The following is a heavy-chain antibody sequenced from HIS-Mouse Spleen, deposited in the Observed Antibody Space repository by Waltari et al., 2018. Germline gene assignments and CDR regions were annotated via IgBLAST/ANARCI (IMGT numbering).Heavy chain of an antibody. V-gene: IGHV4-31*03. CDR2: IYYSGST. CDR1: GGSISSGCYY. CDR3: ARSPYYDFWSGYSDNWFDP. D-gene: IGHD3-3*01. J-gene: IGHJ5*02. Sequence: QVQLQESGPGLVKPSQTLSLTCTVSGGSISSGCYYWIWILQHPGQGLEGIGYIYYSGSTYYNPSLKSRVTISVDTSKNQFSLKLSSVTAADTAVYYCARSPYYDFWSGYSDNWFDPWGQGTLVTVSS.